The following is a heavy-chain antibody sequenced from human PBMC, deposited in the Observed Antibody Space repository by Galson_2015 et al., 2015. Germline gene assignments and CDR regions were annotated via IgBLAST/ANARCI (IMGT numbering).Heavy chain of an antibody. CDR2: IYPGDSDT. V-gene: IGHV5-51*01. Sequence: QSGAEVKKPGESLKISCKGSGYTFTSYWIGWVRQMPGKGLEWMGIIYPGDSDTRYSPSLQGQVTITADESTSTAYMELSSLRSEDTAVYYCATSLSRDYGRLNDAFDIWGQGTMVTVSS. CDR3: ATSLSRDYGRLNDAFDI. D-gene: IGHD4-17*01. J-gene: IGHJ3*02. CDR1: GYTFTSYW.